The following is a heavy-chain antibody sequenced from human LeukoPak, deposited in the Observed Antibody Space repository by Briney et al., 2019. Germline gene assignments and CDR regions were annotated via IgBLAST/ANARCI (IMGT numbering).Heavy chain of an antibody. CDR3: ARASAGDIVVVVAALDY. Sequence: PGGSLRLSCAASGITFDDHAMHWVRQGSGKGLEWVSSISSSSSYIYYADSVKGRFTISRDNAKNSLYLQMNSLRAEDTAVYYCARASAGDIVVVVAALDYWGQGTLVTVSS. CDR2: ISSSSSYI. D-gene: IGHD2-15*01. V-gene: IGHV3-21*01. J-gene: IGHJ4*02. CDR1: GITFDDHA.